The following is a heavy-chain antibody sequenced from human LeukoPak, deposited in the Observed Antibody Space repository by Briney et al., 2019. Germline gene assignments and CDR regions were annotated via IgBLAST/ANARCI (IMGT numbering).Heavy chain of an antibody. V-gene: IGHV4-39*07. Sequence: SETLSFTCTVSGGSISSSSYYWGWIRQPPGKGLEWIGSIYYSGSTYYNPSLKSRVTISVDTSKNQFSLKLSSVTAADTAVYYCARDSGSPPGYYYYYMDVWGKGTTVTVSS. J-gene: IGHJ6*03. CDR1: GGSISSSSYY. CDR3: ARDSGSPPGYYYYYMDV. CDR2: IYYSGST. D-gene: IGHD1-26*01.